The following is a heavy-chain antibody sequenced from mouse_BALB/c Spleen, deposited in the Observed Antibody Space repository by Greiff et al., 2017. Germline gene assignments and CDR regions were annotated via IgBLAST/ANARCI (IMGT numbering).Heavy chain of an antibody. Sequence: DVKLQESGPGLVKPSQSLSLTCTVTGYSITSDYAWNWIRQFPGNKLEWMGYISYSGSTSYNPSLKSRISITRDTSKNQFFLQLNSVTTEDTATYYCAANWGFAYWGQGTLVTVSA. V-gene: IGHV3-2*02. CDR2: ISYSGST. D-gene: IGHD4-1*01. CDR1: GYSITSDYA. J-gene: IGHJ3*01. CDR3: AANWGFAY.